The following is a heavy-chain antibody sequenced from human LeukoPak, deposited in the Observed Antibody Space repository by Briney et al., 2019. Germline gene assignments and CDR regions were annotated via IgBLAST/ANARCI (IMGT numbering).Heavy chain of an antibody. CDR3: ARGLTGTRKPSYYYYMDV. CDR2: IYHSGST. D-gene: IGHD1-7*01. Sequence: SQTLSLTCTVSGGSISCGGYYWSWIRQPPGKGLEWIGYIYHSGSTYYNPSLKSRVTISVDTSKNQFSLKLSSVTAADTAVYYCARGLTGTRKPSYYYYMDVWGKGTTVTVSS. CDR1: GGSISCGGYY. J-gene: IGHJ6*03. V-gene: IGHV4-30-2*01.